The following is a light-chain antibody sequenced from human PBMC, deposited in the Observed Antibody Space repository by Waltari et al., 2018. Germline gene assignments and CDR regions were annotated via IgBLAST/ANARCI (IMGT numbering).Light chain of an antibody. CDR2: WAS. CDR3: QQYFSTPQLA. Sequence: DIVMTQSPDSLAVSLGERATFNCKSSESLFFSPNNKNYLAWYQHKVGQPPKLLIYWASTRTSGVPDRFSCSGSGTDFTLTISSLQAEDVAVYYCQQYFSTPQLAFGGGTKVEL. V-gene: IGKV4-1*01. CDR1: ESLFFSPNNKNY. J-gene: IGKJ4*01.